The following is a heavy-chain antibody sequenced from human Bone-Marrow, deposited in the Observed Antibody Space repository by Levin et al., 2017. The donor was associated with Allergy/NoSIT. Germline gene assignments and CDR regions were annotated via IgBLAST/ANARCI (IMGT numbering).Heavy chain of an antibody. CDR1: GGSISSYY. CDR2: IYYSGST. Sequence: SETLSLTCTVSGGSISSYYWSWIRQPPGKGLEWIGYIYYSGSTNYNPSLKSRVTISVDTSKNQFSLKLSSVTAADTAVYYCARDTGGYSSSWYRYDYVWGSKYGMDVWGQGTTVTVSS. J-gene: IGHJ6*02. D-gene: IGHD3-16*01. V-gene: IGHV4-59*01. CDR3: ARDTGGYSSSWYRYDYVWGSKYGMDV.